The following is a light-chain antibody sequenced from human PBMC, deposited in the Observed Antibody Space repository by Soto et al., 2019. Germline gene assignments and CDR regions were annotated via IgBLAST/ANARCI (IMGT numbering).Light chain of an antibody. J-gene: IGKJ1*01. CDR2: GAA. CDR1: QSVSSN. CDR3: QHDHNWPPWT. V-gene: IGKV3-15*01. Sequence: EIVMPQSPATLSVSPGERATLSCRASQSVSSNLAWYQQKPGQAPRLLSYGAATRATGIPARFSGRGSGTEFTLTISSRQAEDFADYYCQHDHNWPPWTFGQGTKVEIK.